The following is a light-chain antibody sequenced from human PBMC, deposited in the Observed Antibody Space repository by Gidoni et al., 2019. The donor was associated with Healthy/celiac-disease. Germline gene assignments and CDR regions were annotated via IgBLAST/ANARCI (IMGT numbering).Light chain of an antibody. Sequence: EIVMTQSPATLSVSPGERATLSCRASQSVSSNLAWYQQKPGQAPRLLSYGASTRATGIPARVSGSGSGTEFTLTISSLQSEDFAVYYCQQYNNWPSWXXXQGTKVEIK. V-gene: IGKV3-15*01. J-gene: IGKJ1*01. CDR2: GAS. CDR3: QQYNNWPSWX. CDR1: QSVSSN.